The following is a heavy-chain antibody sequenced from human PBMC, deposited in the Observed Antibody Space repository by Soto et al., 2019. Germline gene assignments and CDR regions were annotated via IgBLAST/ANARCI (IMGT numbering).Heavy chain of an antibody. CDR1: GGTFSSYA. Sequence: SVKVSCKASGGTFSSYAISWVRQAPGQGLESMGGIIPIFGTANYAQKFQGRVTITADESTSTAYMELRSQRSEDTAVYYCARGSAAAAGLNYLGCWGQESLGTVAS. J-gene: IGHJ4*02. CDR2: IIPIFGTA. V-gene: IGHV1-69*13. D-gene: IGHD6-13*01. CDR3: ARGSAAAAGLNYLGC.